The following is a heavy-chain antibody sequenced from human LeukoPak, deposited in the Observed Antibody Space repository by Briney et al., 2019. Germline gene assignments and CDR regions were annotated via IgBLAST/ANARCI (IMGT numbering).Heavy chain of an antibody. V-gene: IGHV3-33*01. CDR2: IWYDGSNK. Sequence: GGSLRLSCAASGFTFSSYGMHWVRQAPGKGLEWVAVIWYDGSNKYYADSVKGRFTISRDNSKNTLYLQMNSLRAEDTAVYYCARGHYDILTGYYPHDAFDIWGQGTMVTVSS. D-gene: IGHD3-9*01. J-gene: IGHJ3*02. CDR1: GFTFSSYG. CDR3: ARGHYDILTGYYPHDAFDI.